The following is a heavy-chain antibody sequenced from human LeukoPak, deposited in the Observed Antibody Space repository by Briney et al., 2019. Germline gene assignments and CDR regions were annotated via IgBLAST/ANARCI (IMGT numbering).Heavy chain of an antibody. CDR3: ARGVEPLAANTLAY. CDR1: GFTVITND. J-gene: IGHJ4*02. D-gene: IGHD1-14*01. Sequence: PGGSLRLSCAASGFTVITNDMTWVRQAPGKGFEWVSVLYSDGNTKYADSVQGRFTISRDNSKNTLYLEMNSLRPDDTAVYYCARGVEPLAANTLAYWGQGTLVTVSS. V-gene: IGHV3-53*01. CDR2: LYSDGNT.